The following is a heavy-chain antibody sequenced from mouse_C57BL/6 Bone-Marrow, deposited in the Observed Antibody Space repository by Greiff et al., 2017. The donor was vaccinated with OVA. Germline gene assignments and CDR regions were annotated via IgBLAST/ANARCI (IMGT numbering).Heavy chain of an antibody. Sequence: EVQGVESGGDLVKPGGSLKLSCAASGFTFSSYGMSWVRQTPDKRLEWVATISSGGSYTYYPDSVKGRFTISRDNAKNTLYLQMSSLKSEDTAMYYCARPYYYGYYFDYWGQGTTLTVSS. CDR2: ISSGGSYT. D-gene: IGHD1-1*01. V-gene: IGHV5-6*01. J-gene: IGHJ2*01. CDR1: GFTFSSYG. CDR3: ARPYYYGYYFDY.